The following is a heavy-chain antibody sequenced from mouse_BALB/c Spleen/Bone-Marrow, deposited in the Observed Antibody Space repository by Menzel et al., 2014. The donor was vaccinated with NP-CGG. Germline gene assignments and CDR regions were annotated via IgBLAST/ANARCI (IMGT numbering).Heavy chain of an antibody. CDR2: SRNKANDYTT. V-gene: IGHV7-1*02. Sequence: EVMLVESGGGLVQPGGSLRLSCATSGFTFXDFYMEWVRQPPGKRLEWIAASRNKANDYTTEYSASVKGRFIVSRDASQSILYLQMNALRAEDTAIYYCARDYYYGSSYYFDVWGAGTTVTVSS. CDR3: ARDYYYGSSYYFDV. D-gene: IGHD1-1*01. CDR1: GFTFXDFY. J-gene: IGHJ1*01.